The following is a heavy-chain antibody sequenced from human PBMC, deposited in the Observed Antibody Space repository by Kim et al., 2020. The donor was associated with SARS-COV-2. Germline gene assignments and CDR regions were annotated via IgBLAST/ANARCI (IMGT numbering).Heavy chain of an antibody. Sequence: SETLSLTCSVSGDSVSSGDLYWSWIRQPPGEGLEWIGYIYYTGITNYNRSLKSRVAISLDTSKNQFSLKMNSVTAADTAVYYCARGVSAGRLYYFDYWG. V-gene: IGHV4-61*08. CDR1: GDSVSSGDLY. CDR2: IYYTGIT. CDR3: ARGVSAGRLYYFDY. D-gene: IGHD6-13*01. J-gene: IGHJ4*01.